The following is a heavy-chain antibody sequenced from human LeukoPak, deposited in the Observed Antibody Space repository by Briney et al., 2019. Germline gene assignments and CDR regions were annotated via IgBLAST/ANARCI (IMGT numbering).Heavy chain of an antibody. V-gene: IGHV1-69*05. CDR2: IIPIFGTA. D-gene: IGHD3-3*01. J-gene: IGHJ4*02. CDR3: ASGIRFLEWLFADDY. CDR1: GGTFSSYA. Sequence: SVKVSCKACGGTFSSYAISWVRQAPGQGLEWMGGIIPIFGTANYAQKFQGRVTITTDESTSTAYMELSSLRSEDTTVYYCASGIRFLEWLFADDYWGQGTLVTVSS.